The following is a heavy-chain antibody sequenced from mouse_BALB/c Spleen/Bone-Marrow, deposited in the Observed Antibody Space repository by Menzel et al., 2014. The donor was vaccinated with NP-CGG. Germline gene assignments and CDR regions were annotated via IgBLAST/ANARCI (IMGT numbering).Heavy chain of an antibody. CDR3: ARLGNYGWFAY. Sequence: EVKLVESGGGLVQPGGSLKLSCAASGFDFSRYWMSWVRQAPGKGLEWIGEINPDSSTINYTPSLKDKFIISRDNAKNTRYMQMSKVRSEDTALYYCARLGNYGWFAYWGQGTLVTVSA. J-gene: IGHJ3*01. D-gene: IGHD2-1*01. CDR2: INPDSSTI. V-gene: IGHV4-1*02. CDR1: GFDFSRYW.